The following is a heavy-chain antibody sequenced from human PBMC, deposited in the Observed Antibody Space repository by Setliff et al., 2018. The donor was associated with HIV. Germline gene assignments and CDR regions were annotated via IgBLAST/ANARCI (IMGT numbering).Heavy chain of an antibody. J-gene: IGHJ4*02. D-gene: IGHD1-1*01. V-gene: IGHV1-69*10. Sequence: ASVKVSCKASGYAFTGYGLSWVRQAPGQGLEWMGGIIPVLGLSYYAQNFQGRVTITADESTSTAYMELSSLRSEDTAVYYCATRGRDLGFDYWGQGTLVTV. CDR1: GYAFTGYG. CDR3: ATRGRDLGFDY. CDR2: IIPVLGLS.